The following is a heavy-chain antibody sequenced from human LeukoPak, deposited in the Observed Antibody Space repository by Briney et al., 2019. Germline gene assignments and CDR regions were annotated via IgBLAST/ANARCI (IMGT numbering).Heavy chain of an antibody. CDR2: IYHSGST. V-gene: IGHV4-38-2*02. CDR3: ARLHCSSTSCYFDY. CDR1: GYSISSGYY. D-gene: IGHD2-2*01. J-gene: IGHJ4*02. Sequence: SETLSLTCTVSGYSISSGYYWGWIRQPPGKGLEWIGSIYHSGSTYYNPSLKSRVTISVDTSKNQFSLKLSSVTAADTAVYYCARLHCSSTSCYFDYWGQGTLVTVSS.